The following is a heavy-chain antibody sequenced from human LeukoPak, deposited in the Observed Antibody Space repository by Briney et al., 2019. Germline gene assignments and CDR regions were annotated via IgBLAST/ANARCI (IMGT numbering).Heavy chain of an antibody. CDR3: ARVIYDSSGYYSDY. V-gene: IGHV4-34*01. J-gene: IGHJ4*02. Sequence: SETLSLTCAVYGGSFSGYYWSWIRQPPGKGLEWIGEINHSGSTNYNPSLKSRVTISVDTSKNQFSLKLSSVTAADTAVYYCARVIYDSSGYYSDYWGQGTLVTVSS. D-gene: IGHD3-22*01. CDR1: GGSFSGYY. CDR2: INHSGST.